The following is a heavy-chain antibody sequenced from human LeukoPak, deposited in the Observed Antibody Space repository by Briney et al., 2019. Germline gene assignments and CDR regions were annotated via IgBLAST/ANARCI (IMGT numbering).Heavy chain of an antibody. CDR3: ARAVYSGTYCGGFDP. Sequence: SETLSLTCAVYGGSISGYYWSWIRQPPGKGLEWIGEINHSGSTNYNPSLKSRVTISVDTSKNQFSLKLSSVTAADTAVYYCARAVYSGTYCGGFDPWGQGTLVTVSS. V-gene: IGHV4-34*01. J-gene: IGHJ5*02. D-gene: IGHD1-26*01. CDR1: GGSISGYY. CDR2: INHSGST.